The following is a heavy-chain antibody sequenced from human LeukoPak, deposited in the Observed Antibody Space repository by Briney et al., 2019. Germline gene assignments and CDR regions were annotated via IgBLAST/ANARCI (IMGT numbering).Heavy chain of an antibody. CDR2: IYYSGST. V-gene: IGHV4-59*08. CDR1: GGSISSYY. CDR3: ARQNYGSAPLRY. Sequence: SETLSHTCTVSGGSISSYYWSWIRQPPGKGLEWIGYIYYSGSTNYNPSLKSRVTISVDTSKNQFSLKLSSVTAADTAVYFCARQNYGSAPLRYWGQGTLVTVSS. D-gene: IGHD3-10*01. J-gene: IGHJ4*02.